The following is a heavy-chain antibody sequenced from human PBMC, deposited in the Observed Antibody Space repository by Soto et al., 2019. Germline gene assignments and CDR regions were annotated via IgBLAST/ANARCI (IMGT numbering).Heavy chain of an antibody. V-gene: IGHV3-30*18. CDR2: VSHDGRNT. D-gene: IGHD6-19*01. CDR3: AKGGRQWLVTSDFNY. CDR1: GFTFSDYA. J-gene: IGHJ4*02. Sequence: VQLVESGGGVVQPGRSLRLSCAASGFTFSDYAMHWVRQAPGKGLEWVAVVSHDGRNTHYADSVKGRFTISRDSSKNTVSLEGTSLRAEDTAVYYWAKGGRQWLVTSDFNYWGQGALVTVSS.